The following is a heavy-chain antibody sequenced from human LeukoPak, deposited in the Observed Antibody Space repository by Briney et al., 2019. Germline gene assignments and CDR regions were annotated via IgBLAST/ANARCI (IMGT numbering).Heavy chain of an antibody. CDR2: IYTSGST. J-gene: IGHJ5*02. CDR1: GGSISSGSYY. CDR3: ARDSYSSGWYNWFDP. D-gene: IGHD6-19*01. Sequence: PSQTLSLTCTVSGGSISSGSYYWSWIRQPAGMGLEWIGRIYTSGSTNYNPSLKSRVTISVDTSKNQFSLKLSSVTAADTAVYYCARDSYSSGWYNWFDPWGQGTLVTVSS. V-gene: IGHV4-61*02.